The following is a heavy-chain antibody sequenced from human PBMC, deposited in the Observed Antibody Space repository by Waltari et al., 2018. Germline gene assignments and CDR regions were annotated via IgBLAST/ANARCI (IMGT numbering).Heavy chain of an antibody. V-gene: IGHV3-21*01. CDR1: GFTFSSYN. J-gene: IGHJ4*02. Sequence: EVQLVESGGGLVKPGGSRRLSCAASGFTFSSYNMNWVRQAPGKGLEWVSSISSSSSYTHYADSVKGRFTISRDNAKNSLYLQMNSLRAEDTAVYYCATGGWGFYLDYWGQGTLVTVSS. CDR2: ISSSSSYT. D-gene: IGHD7-27*01. CDR3: ATGGWGFYLDY.